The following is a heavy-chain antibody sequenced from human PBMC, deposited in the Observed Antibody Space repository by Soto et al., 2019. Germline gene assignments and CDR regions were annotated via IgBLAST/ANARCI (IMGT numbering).Heavy chain of an antibody. CDR3: AGSVFP. J-gene: IGHJ5*02. CDR1: GGSISTGGYY. Sequence: QVQLQESGPGLVKPSQTLSLTCTVSGGSISTGGYYWNWIRQHPGKGLEWIGYFNYSGNTYYNPTLKSRITLSVNTSKNQFSLKLSSVTAADTAVYDCAGSVFPWGQGTLVTVSS. V-gene: IGHV4-31*03. CDR2: FNYSGNT.